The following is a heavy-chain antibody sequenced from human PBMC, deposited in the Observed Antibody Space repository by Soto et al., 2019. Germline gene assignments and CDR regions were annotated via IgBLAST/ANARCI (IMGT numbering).Heavy chain of an antibody. CDR1: GYTFTSYA. V-gene: IGHV1-3*01. CDR3: ARVSGWYYFDY. Sequence: QVQLVQSGAEVKKPGASVKVSCKASGYTFTSYAMHWVRQAPAQRLEWMAWINAGIGNTNYSEKFGGRVTITRDTSARTAYMELSSLRAEDTAVYYCARVSGWYYFDYWGQGTMVTVSS. CDR2: INAGIGNT. J-gene: IGHJ4*02. D-gene: IGHD6-19*01.